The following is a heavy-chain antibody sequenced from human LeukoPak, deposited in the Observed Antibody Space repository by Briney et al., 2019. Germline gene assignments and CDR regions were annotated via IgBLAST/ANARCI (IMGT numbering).Heavy chain of an antibody. D-gene: IGHD2-2*01. CDR2: IYSGGST. V-gene: IGHV3-53*01. J-gene: IGHJ3*02. Sequence: GGSLRLSCAASGFTVSSNYMSWVRQAPGKGLEWVSVIYSGGSTYYADSVKGRFTIPRDNSKNTLYLQMNSLRAEDTAVYYCARDWYQWGGAFDIWGQGTMVTVSS. CDR3: ARDWYQWGGAFDI. CDR1: GFTVSSNY.